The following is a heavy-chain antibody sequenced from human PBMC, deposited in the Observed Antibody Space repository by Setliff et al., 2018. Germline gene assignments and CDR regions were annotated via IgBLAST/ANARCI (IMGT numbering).Heavy chain of an antibody. Sequence: GGSLRLSCTASGFTFSSSAVSWVRQDPGKGLEWVSRMFGGDSSTYYADSVRGRFTISRDNSRSTLYLQLNSLRAEDTAIYYCARDGVFYAMDVWGQGTTVTVSS. D-gene: IGHD2-2*01. CDR2: MFGGDSST. V-gene: IGHV3-23*03. J-gene: IGHJ6*02. CDR1: GFTFSSSA. CDR3: ARDGVFYAMDV.